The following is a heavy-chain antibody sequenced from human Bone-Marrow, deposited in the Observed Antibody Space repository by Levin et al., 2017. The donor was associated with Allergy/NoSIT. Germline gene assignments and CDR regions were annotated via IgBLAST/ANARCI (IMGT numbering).Heavy chain of an antibody. Sequence: GGSLRLSCAGSGFTFSNYAMNWVRRAPGKGLEWVSSISGSGTGTHYADSVKGRFSISRDYSKNTLFLQMNSLRAEDTAVYHCARSYSTSSEFDFWGPGTLVTVSS. CDR1: GFTFSNYA. V-gene: IGHV3-23*01. CDR3: ARSYSTSSEFDF. D-gene: IGHD6-6*01. CDR2: ISGSGTGT. J-gene: IGHJ4*02.